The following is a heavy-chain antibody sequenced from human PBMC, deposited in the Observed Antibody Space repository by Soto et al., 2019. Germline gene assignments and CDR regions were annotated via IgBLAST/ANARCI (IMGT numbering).Heavy chain of an antibody. CDR3: TIAPQWLVRKFDY. Sequence: GGSLRLSCAASGFTFSNAWMNWVRQAPGKGLEWVGRIKSKTDGGTTDYAAPVKGRFTISRDDSKNTLYLQMNSLKTEDAAVYYCTIAPQWLVRKFDYWGQGTLVTVSS. CDR1: GFTFSNAW. J-gene: IGHJ4*02. D-gene: IGHD6-19*01. CDR2: IKSKTDGGTT. V-gene: IGHV3-15*07.